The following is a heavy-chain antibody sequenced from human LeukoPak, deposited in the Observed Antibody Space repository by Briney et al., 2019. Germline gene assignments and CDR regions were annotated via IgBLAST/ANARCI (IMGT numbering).Heavy chain of an antibody. CDR2: ISYDGSNK. V-gene: IGHV3-30*01. J-gene: IGHJ5*02. D-gene: IGHD2-2*01. CDR3: AKGSGTSCQNNWFDP. CDR1: GFTFSSYA. Sequence: PGGSLRLSCAASGFTFSSYAMHWVRQAPGKGLEWVAVISYDGSNKYYADSVKGRFTISRDNSKNTLYLQMNSLRAEDTAVYYCAKGSGTSCQNNWFDPWGQGTLVTVSS.